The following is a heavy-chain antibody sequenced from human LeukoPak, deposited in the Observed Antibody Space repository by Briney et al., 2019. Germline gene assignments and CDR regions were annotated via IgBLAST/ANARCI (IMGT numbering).Heavy chain of an antibody. CDR2: IYYSGST. J-gene: IGHJ4*02. CDR3: ARRVYYYGSGSSEA. CDR1: GGSISSSSYC. V-gene: IGHV4-39*01. D-gene: IGHD3-10*01. Sequence: PSETLSLTCTVSGGSISSSSYCWGWIRQPPGKGLEWIGSIYYSGSTYYNPSLKSRVTISVDTSKNQFSLKLSSVTAADTAVYYCARRVYYYGSGSSEAWGQGTLVTVSS.